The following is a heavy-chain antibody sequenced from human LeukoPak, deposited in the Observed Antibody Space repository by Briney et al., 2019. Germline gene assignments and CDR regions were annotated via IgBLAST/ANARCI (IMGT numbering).Heavy chain of an antibody. Sequence: GASVKVSCKASGGTFSSYATSWVRQAPGQGLEWMGRIIPIFGTANYAQKFQGRVTITTDESTSTAYMELSSLRSEDTAVYYCARGGLEMATNTGDGFDFWGQGTMVTVSS. CDR3: ARGGLEMATNTGDGFDF. CDR1: GGTFSSYA. D-gene: IGHD5-24*01. V-gene: IGHV1-69*05. CDR2: IIPIFGTA. J-gene: IGHJ3*01.